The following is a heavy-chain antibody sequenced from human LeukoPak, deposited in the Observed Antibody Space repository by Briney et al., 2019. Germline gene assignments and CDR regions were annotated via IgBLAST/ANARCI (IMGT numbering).Heavy chain of an antibody. D-gene: IGHD3-22*01. CDR3: AAGNYYDSSGYYPYAFDI. CDR2: IVVGSGNT. J-gene: IGHJ3*02. V-gene: IGHV1-58*01. CDR1: GFIFSMSA. Sequence: SVTVSFTSSGFIFSMSAVQWVRQARGQRLEWIGWIVVGSGNTNYAQKFQERATMTRDMSTGTAYMELSSLRSEDTAVYYCAAGNYYDSSGYYPYAFDIWGQGTMVTVSS.